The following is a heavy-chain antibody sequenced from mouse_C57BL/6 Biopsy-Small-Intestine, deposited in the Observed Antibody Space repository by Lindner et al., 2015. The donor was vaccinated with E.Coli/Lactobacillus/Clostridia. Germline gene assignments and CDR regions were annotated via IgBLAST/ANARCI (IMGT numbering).Heavy chain of an antibody. CDR3: ARAYYSNYVPFDH. D-gene: IGHD2-5*01. V-gene: IGHV1-7*01. J-gene: IGHJ2*01. CDR2: INPSSGYT. CDR1: GYTFISYW. Sequence: VQLQESGTELAKPGASMKMSCKASGYTFISYWIHWVKQRPGQGLEWIGYINPSSGYTEYNQKFKDKATLTADKSSSTAYMQLNSLTSEDSAVYYCARAYYSNYVPFDHWGQGTTLTVSS.